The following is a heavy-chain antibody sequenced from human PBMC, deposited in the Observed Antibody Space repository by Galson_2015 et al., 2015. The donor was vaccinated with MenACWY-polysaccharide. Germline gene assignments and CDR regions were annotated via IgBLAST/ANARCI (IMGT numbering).Heavy chain of an antibody. J-gene: IGHJ4*02. CDR2: ISGSGGST. CDR1: GFTFSSYA. D-gene: IGHD6-19*01. V-gene: IGHV3-23*01. CDR3: AKTTGIAVAGNRPSPSEMVS. Sequence: SLRLSCAASGFTFSSYAMSWVRPAPGKGLEWVSAISGSGGSTYYADSVKGRFTISRDNSKNTLYLQMNSLRAEDTAVYYCAKTTGIAVAGNRPSPSEMVSWGQGTLVTVSS.